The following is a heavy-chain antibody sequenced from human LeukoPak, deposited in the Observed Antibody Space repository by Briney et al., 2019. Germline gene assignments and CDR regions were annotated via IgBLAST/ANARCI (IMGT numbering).Heavy chain of an antibody. CDR1: GYTFTSYD. D-gene: IGHD3-10*01. V-gene: IGHV1-8*01. J-gene: IGHJ6*03. Sequence: ASVKVSCKASGYTFTSYDTNWVRQATGQGLEWMGWMNPNSGNTGYAQKFQGRVTMTRNTSISTAYMELSSLRSEDTAVYYCARRVLWFGEYYMDVWGKGTTVTVSS. CDR3: ARRVLWFGEYYMDV. CDR2: MNPNSGNT.